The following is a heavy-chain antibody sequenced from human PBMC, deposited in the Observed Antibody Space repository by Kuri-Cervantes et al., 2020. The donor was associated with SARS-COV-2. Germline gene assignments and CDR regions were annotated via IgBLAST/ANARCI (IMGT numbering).Heavy chain of an antibody. CDR3: ARTIAAHQPGWFDP. CDR2: MNPNSGNT. D-gene: IGHD6-6*01. CDR1: GYTFTSYD. J-gene: IGHJ5*02. V-gene: IGHV1-8*03. Sequence: ASVKVSCKASGYTFTSYDINWVRQATGQGLEWMGWMNPNSGNTGYAQKFQGRVTITRNTSISTAYMELSSLRSEDTAVYYCARTIAAHQPGWFDPWGQGTLVTVSS.